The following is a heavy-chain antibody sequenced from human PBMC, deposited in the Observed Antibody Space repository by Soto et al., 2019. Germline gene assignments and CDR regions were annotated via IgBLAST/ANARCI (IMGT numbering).Heavy chain of an antibody. V-gene: IGHV4-59*01. Sequence: SETLSLTCTVSGGSISSYYWSWIRQPPGKGLEWIGYIYYSGSTNYNPSLKSRVTISVDTSKNQFSLKLSSVTAADTAVYYCARDPSPGYYDSSGYYPSVYYYYGMDVWGQGTTVTVSS. CDR2: IYYSGST. J-gene: IGHJ6*02. D-gene: IGHD3-22*01. CDR3: ARDPSPGYYDSSGYYPSVYYYYGMDV. CDR1: GGSISSYY.